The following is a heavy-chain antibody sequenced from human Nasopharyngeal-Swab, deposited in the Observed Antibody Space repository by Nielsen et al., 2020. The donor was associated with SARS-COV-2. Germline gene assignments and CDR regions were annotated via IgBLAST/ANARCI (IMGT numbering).Heavy chain of an antibody. V-gene: IGHV4-34*01. Sequence: SETLSLTRAVSGGSFSGHQWSWVRQPPGKGLEWIGEVSHGGGTNYNPSLKSRVTISVATSKNQFSLKLSSVTAADTAVYYCARGGAGVVPSPVLGLGPYYSYYYMDVWGKGTTVTVSS. CDR2: VSHGGGT. CDR1: GGSFSGHQ. D-gene: IGHD2-2*01. J-gene: IGHJ6*03. CDR3: ARGGAGVVPSPVLGLGPYYSYYYMDV.